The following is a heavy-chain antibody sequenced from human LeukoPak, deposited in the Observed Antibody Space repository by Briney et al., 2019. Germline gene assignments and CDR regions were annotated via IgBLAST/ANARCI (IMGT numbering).Heavy chain of an antibody. Sequence: GASVKVSCKASGGTFSSYAISWVRQAPGQGLEWMGGIIPIFGTANYAQKFQGRVTITADESTSTAYMELSCLRSEDTAVYYCARVRYCGGDCYRNAFDIWGQGTMVTVSS. CDR3: ARVRYCGGDCYRNAFDI. CDR1: GGTFSSYA. J-gene: IGHJ3*02. D-gene: IGHD2-21*02. CDR2: IIPIFGTA. V-gene: IGHV1-69*01.